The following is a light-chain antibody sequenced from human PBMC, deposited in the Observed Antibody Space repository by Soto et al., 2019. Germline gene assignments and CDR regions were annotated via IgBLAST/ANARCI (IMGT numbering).Light chain of an antibody. J-gene: IGKJ5*01. Sequence: AIQLTQSPSSLSVSVGDRDTITCRASQGISSALACYQQKPGKAPKLLIYDASSLESGVPSRFSGSGSGTDFTLTISSLQPEDFATYYCQQFNSYPITFGQGTRLEIK. CDR3: QQFNSYPIT. CDR1: QGISSA. CDR2: DAS. V-gene: IGKV1-13*02.